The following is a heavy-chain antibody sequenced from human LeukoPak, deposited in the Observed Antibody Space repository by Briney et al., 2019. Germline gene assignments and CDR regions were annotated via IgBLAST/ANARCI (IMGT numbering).Heavy chain of an antibody. CDR1: GFTFSSYA. J-gene: IGHJ4*02. D-gene: IGHD6-19*01. CDR3: ARDRRGSGVHDH. CDR2: IYSGGSA. V-gene: IGHV3-66*01. Sequence: GGSLRLSCAASGFTFSSYAMSWVRQAPGKGLEWVSVIYSGGSAYYADSVKGRFTISRDNSKNTLYLQMNSLRAEDTAVYYCARDRRGSGVHDHWGQGTLVTVSS.